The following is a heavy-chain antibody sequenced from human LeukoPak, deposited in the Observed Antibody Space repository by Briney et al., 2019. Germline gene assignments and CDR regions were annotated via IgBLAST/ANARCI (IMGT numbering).Heavy chain of an antibody. J-gene: IGHJ4*02. V-gene: IGHV6-1*01. CDR1: GDIVSSNSAA. Sequence: QTLSLTCVISGDIVSSNSAAWNWIRQSPSRGLEWLGRTYYRSKWYYDYSVAVKSRVTINPDTSKNQFSLQLSSVTPEDTAVYYCVRDPVGGSTIFDCWGQGTLVTVSS. CDR3: VRDPVGGSTIFDC. D-gene: IGHD1-26*01. CDR2: TYYRSKWYY.